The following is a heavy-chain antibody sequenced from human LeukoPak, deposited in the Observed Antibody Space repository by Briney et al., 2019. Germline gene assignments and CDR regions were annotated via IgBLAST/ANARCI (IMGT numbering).Heavy chain of an antibody. CDR1: GGSISSGGYY. Sequence: SETLSLTCTVSGGSISSGGYYWSWIRQPPGKGLEWIGYIYYSGSTYYNPSLKSRVTISVDTSKNQFSLKLSSVTAADTAVYYCARDERHYYGDYVGWFDPWGQGTLVTVSS. D-gene: IGHD4-17*01. V-gene: IGHV4-30-4*08. CDR2: IYYSGST. J-gene: IGHJ5*02. CDR3: ARDERHYYGDYVGWFDP.